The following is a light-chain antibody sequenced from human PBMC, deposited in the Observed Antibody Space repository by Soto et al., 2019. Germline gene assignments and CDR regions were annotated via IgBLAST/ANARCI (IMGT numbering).Light chain of an antibody. CDR2: EAS. J-gene: IGKJ1*01. V-gene: IGKV1-5*03. CDR1: QSISSW. Sequence: IQMTQSPSTLSASVGDRVTITCRASQSISSWLAWYQQRPGKAPKLLIYEASSLESGATSRFSGSGSGTEFTLTISSLQPDDFATYHCPQYNSFPTFGQGTKVEIK. CDR3: PQYNSFPT.